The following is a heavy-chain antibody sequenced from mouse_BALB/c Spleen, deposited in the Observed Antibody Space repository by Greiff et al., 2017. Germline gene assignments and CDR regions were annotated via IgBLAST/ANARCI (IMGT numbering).Heavy chain of an antibody. V-gene: IGHV3-6*02. CDR1: GYSITSGYY. CDR2: ISYDGSN. CDR3: ASRNYDYDGWYFDV. D-gene: IGHD2-4*01. Sequence: EVKLLESGPGLVKPSQSLSLTCSVTGYSITSGYYWNWIRQFPGNKLEWMGYISYDGSNNYNPSLKNRISITRDTSKNQFFLKLNSVTTEDTATYYCASRNYDYDGWYFDVWGAGTTVTVSS. J-gene: IGHJ1*01.